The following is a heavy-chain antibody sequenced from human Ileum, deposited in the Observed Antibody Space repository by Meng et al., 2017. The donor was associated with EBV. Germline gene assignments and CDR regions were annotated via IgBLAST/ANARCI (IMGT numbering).Heavy chain of an antibody. CDR3: ARDGYSSGSD. CDR2: IYNSGST. Sequence: QGEVTESGPGLVKPSETLSLTCSVAGGSVSSGGNYWSWIRQPPGKGLEWIGYIYNSGSTNYNPSLKSRVTISVDTSKNQFSLKLSSVTAADTAVYYCARDGYSSGSDWGQGTLVTVSS. D-gene: IGHD6-19*01. CDR1: GGSVSSGGNY. J-gene: IGHJ4*02. V-gene: IGHV4-61*08.